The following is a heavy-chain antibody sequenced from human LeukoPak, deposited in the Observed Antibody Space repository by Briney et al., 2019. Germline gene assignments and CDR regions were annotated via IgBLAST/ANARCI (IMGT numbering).Heavy chain of an antibody. CDR2: ISAYNGNT. CDR3: ARSKDGQWLAAYDY. V-gene: IGHV1-18*01. Sequence: ASVKVSCKASGYTFTSYGISWVRQAPGQGLEWMGWISAYNGNTNYAQKLQGRVTMTTDTSTGTAYMELRSLRSDDAAVYYCARSKDGQWLAAYDYWGQGTLVTVSS. D-gene: IGHD6-19*01. CDR1: GYTFTSYG. J-gene: IGHJ4*02.